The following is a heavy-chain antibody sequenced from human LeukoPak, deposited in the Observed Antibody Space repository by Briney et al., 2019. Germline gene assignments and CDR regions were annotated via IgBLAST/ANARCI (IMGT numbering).Heavy chain of an antibody. CDR1: GYTFTSYG. D-gene: IGHD6-19*01. Sequence: ASVKVSCKASGYTFTSYGISWVRQAPGQGLEWMGWISAYNGNTNYAQKLQGRVTMTTDTSTSTAYMELRSLRSDDTAVYYCARELGAARSEQWLPLRSQGANDAFDIWGQGTMVTVSS. V-gene: IGHV1-18*01. CDR2: ISAYNGNT. CDR3: ARELGAARSEQWLPLRSQGANDAFDI. J-gene: IGHJ3*02.